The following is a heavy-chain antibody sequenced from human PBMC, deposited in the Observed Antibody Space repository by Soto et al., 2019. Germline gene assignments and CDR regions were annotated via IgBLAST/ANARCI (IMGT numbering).Heavy chain of an antibody. D-gene: IGHD5-18*01. CDR1: GGTFSSYA. Sequence: SVKVSCKXSGGTFSSYAISWVRQAPGQGLEWMGGIIPIFGTANYAQKFQGRVTITADESTSTAYMELSSLRSEDTAVYYCARDRRLDTAMVYYYYYYGMDVWGQGTTVTVSS. CDR2: IIPIFGTA. CDR3: ARDRRLDTAMVYYYYYYGMDV. V-gene: IGHV1-69*13. J-gene: IGHJ6*02.